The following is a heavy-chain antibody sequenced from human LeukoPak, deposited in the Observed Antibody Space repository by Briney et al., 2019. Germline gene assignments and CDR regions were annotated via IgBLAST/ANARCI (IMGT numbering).Heavy chain of an antibody. CDR3: ARGGPLLRLGELSAFDY. CDR1: GGSISRYY. Sequence: SETLSLTCTVSGGSISRYYWSWIRQPPGKGLEWIGYIYYSGSTNYNPSLKSRVTISVDTSKNQFSLKLSSVTAADTAVYYCARGGPLLRLGELSAFDYWGQGTLVTVSS. D-gene: IGHD3-16*02. CDR2: IYYSGST. J-gene: IGHJ4*02. V-gene: IGHV4-59*01.